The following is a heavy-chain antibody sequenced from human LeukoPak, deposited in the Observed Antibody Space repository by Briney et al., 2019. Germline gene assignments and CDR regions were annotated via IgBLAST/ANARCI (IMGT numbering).Heavy chain of an antibody. D-gene: IGHD3-22*01. CDR2: INHSGST. Sequence: SETLSLTCAVYGGSFSGYYWSWIRQPPGKGLEWIGEINHSGSTNYNPSLKSRVTMSVDTSKNQFSLKLSSVTAADTAVYYCARVIYDSSGYYSYYFDYWGQGTLVTVSS. CDR1: GGSFSGYY. V-gene: IGHV4-34*01. CDR3: ARVIYDSSGYYSYYFDY. J-gene: IGHJ4*02.